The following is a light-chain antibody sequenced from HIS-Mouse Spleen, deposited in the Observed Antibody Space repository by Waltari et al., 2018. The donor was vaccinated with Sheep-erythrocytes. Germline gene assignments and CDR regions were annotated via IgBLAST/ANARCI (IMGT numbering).Light chain of an antibody. CDR2: GGS. V-gene: IGLV2-23*01. CDR3: CSYAGSSTPWV. Sequence: QSALTQPASVSGSPGQSITISCTGTSSDVGSYNLVPWYQQHPGKAPKLMIYGGSKRPSGVSNRFSGSKSGNTASLTISGLQAEDEADYYCCSYAGSSTPWVFGGGTKLTVL. CDR1: SSDVGSYNL. J-gene: IGLJ3*02.